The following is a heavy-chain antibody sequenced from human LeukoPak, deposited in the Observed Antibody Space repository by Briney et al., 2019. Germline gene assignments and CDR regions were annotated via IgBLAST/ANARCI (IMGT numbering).Heavy chain of an antibody. V-gene: IGHV4-39*07. CDR3: ARDFSSSSTVYYYYYMDV. CDR2: IYYSGTT. D-gene: IGHD6-6*01. CDR1: GGSISSRTYY. Sequence: SETLSLTCAVSGGSISSRTYYWGWIRQPPGKGLEWIGTIYYSGTTYYNPSLKSRVTISLDTSKNQFSLKLSSVTAADTAIYYCARDFSSSSTVYYYYYMDVWGKGTTVTVSS. J-gene: IGHJ6*03.